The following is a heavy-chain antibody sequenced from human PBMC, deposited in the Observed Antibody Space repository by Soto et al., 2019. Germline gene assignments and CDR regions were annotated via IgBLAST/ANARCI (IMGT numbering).Heavy chain of an antibody. Sequence: SGPTLVNPTQTLTLTCSLSGFSVSSNGARVGWIRQPPGKALEWLALIYWDDDKKYNPSLKSRLTITKDTSENQVVLTLTDVDPADTATYYCVHGTLGSYGHVYFDYWGQGTLVTVSS. CDR3: VHGTLGSYGHVYFDY. J-gene: IGHJ4*02. D-gene: IGHD5-18*01. CDR1: GFSVSSNGAR. V-gene: IGHV2-5*02. CDR2: IYWDDDK.